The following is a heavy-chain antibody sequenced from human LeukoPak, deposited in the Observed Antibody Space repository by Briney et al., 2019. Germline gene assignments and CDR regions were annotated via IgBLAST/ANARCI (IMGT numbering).Heavy chain of an antibody. CDR1: GGSISSGGYY. CDR2: IYYSGST. V-gene: IGHV4-31*03. D-gene: IGHD1-1*01. J-gene: IGHJ4*02. CDR3: ARDLGGGTTGFDY. Sequence: SETLSLTCTVSGGSISSGGYYWSWIRQHPGKGLEWVGYIYYSGSTYYNPSLKSRITISVDTSKNQFSLKLSSVTAADTAVYYCARDLGGGTTGFDYWGQGTLVTVSS.